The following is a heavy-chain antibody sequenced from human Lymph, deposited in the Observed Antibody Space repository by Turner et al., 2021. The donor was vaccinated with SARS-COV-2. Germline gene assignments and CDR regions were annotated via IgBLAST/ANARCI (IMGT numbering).Heavy chain of an antibody. CDR3: ARDLVVYGMDV. J-gene: IGHJ6*02. V-gene: IGHV3-53*02. D-gene: IGHD3-10*01. Sequence: EVQPVETGGGLIQPGGSLRLSCAASVLTVSSNYMTWVRPAPGKGLEWVSVIYSGGSTFDADSVKGRFTISRDNSKNTLYLQMNSLRAEDTAVYYCARDLVVYGMDVWGQGTTVTVSS. CDR2: IYSGGST. CDR1: VLTVSSNY.